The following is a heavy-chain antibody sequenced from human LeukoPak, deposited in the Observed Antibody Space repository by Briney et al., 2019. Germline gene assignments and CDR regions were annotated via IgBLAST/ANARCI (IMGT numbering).Heavy chain of an antibody. CDR2: IIPIFGTA. CDR3: AREPHNYDSSGYYLD. J-gene: IGHJ4*02. CDR1: GGTFSSYA. Sequence: GASVKVSCKASGGTFSSYAISWVRQAPGQGLEWMGGIIPIFGTANYAQKFQGRVTITTDESTSTAYMELSSLRSDDTAVYYCAREPHNYDSSGYYLDWGQGTLVTVSS. D-gene: IGHD3-22*01. V-gene: IGHV1-69*05.